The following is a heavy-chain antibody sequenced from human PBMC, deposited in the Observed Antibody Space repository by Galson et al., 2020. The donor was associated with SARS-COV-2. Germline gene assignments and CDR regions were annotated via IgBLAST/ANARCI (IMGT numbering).Heavy chain of an antibody. D-gene: IGHD3-22*01. CDR1: GGSISSSSYY. V-gene: IGHV4-39*07. J-gene: IGHJ4*02. Sequence: SETLSLTCTVSGGSISSSSYYWGWIRQPPGKGREWIGGIYYSGSTYYNPSLKSRVTISVDTSKNQFSLKLSSVTAADTAVYYCARVHYYDSSGYMVFDYWGQGTLVTVSS. CDR3: ARVHYYDSSGYMVFDY. CDR2: IYYSGST.